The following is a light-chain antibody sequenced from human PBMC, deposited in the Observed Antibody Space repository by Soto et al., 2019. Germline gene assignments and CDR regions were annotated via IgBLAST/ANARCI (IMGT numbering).Light chain of an antibody. V-gene: IGLV2-14*01. CDR1: SSDVGGYNY. CDR3: SSYTSSSTYV. CDR2: EVS. Sequence: QSALTQPASVSGSPGQSITISCTGTSSDVGGYNYVSWCQQHPGKAPKLMIYEVSHRPSGVSNRFSGSKSGNTASLTISGLQAEDEADYYCSSYTSSSTYVFGNGTKLTV. J-gene: IGLJ1*01.